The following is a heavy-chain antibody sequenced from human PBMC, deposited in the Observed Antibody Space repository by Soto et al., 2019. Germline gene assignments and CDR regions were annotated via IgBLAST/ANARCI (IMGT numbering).Heavy chain of an antibody. V-gene: IGHV1-3*01. D-gene: IGHD3-10*01. J-gene: IGHJ4*02. CDR1: GYTFTSYA. Sequence: QVQLVQSGAEVKKPGASVKVSCKASGYTFTSYAMHWVRQAPGQRLEWMGWINAGNGNTKYSQKFQGRVTITRDTSASTAYMELSSLRSEDTAVYYCARDQVDYYGSGSLSLDYWGQGTLVTVSS. CDR3: ARDQVDYYGSGSLSLDY. CDR2: INAGNGNT.